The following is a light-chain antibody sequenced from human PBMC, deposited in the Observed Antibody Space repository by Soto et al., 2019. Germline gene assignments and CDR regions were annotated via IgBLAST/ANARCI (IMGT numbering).Light chain of an antibody. CDR3: QQSYSILRT. J-gene: IGKJ3*01. Sequence: DIQMPQSPSSLSASVGDRVTITCRASQSISSYLNWYQQKPGKAPKLLIYAASSLQSGVPSRFSGSGSGTDFTLTITSLQPEDFATYYCQQSYSILRTFGPGTKVDIK. V-gene: IGKV1-39*01. CDR2: AAS. CDR1: QSISSY.